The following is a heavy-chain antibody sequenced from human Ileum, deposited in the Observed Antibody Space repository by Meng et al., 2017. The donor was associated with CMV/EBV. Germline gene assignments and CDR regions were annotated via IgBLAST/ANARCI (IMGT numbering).Heavy chain of an antibody. CDR3: ARERDYYYGMDV. V-gene: IGHV3-53*01. CDR2: IYSGGST. CDR1: GFTVSSNY. J-gene: IGHJ6*02. Sequence: GESLRLSCAASGFTVSSNYMSWVRQAPGKGMEWVSVIYSGGSTYYADSVKGRFTISRDNSKNTLYLQMNSLRAEDTAVYYCARERDYYYGMDVWGQGTTVTVSS.